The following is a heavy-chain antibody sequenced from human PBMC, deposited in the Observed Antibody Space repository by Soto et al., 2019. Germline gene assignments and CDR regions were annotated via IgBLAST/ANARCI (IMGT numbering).Heavy chain of an antibody. CDR3: ARAAGLLVDY. J-gene: IGHJ4*02. CDR1: GFMFSSYA. V-gene: IGHV3-30-3*01. CDR2: KTYDGSNK. Sequence: QVQLVESGGGVVQPGRSLRLSCAASGFMFSSYAMHWVRQAPGKGLEWVAVKTYDGSNKYYAYSVKGRFTISRDNSKNTLYLQRNILRAEDTAVYYCARAAGLLVDYWGQGTLVTVSS. D-gene: IGHD1-26*01.